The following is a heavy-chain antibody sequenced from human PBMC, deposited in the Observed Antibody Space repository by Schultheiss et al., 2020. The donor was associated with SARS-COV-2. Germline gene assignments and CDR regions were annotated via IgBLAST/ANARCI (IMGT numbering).Heavy chain of an antibody. CDR1: GGSISSYY. D-gene: IGHD5-18*01. J-gene: IGHJ4*02. Sequence: SETLSLTCTVSGGSISSYYWSWIRQPPGKGLEWIGSIYYSGSTYYNPSLKSRVTISVDTSKNQFSLKLSSVTAADTAVYYCASTNTAMVIDWGQGTLVTVSS. CDR3: ASTNTAMVID. CDR2: IYYSGST. V-gene: IGHV4-59*05.